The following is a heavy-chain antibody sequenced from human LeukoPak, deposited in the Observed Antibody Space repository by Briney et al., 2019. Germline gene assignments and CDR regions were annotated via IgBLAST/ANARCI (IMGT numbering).Heavy chain of an antibody. V-gene: IGHV4-59*08. Sequence: SETLSFTCTVSGGSISSDYWQWIRQPPGKGLEWVGYIYNSGSNKYNPSLKSRVTISIDTSKNQFSLKLTSVTAADTAVYYCATRGYWGQGTLVTVSS. CDR2: IYNSGSN. CDR1: GGSISSDY. J-gene: IGHJ4*02. D-gene: IGHD3-10*01. CDR3: ATRGY.